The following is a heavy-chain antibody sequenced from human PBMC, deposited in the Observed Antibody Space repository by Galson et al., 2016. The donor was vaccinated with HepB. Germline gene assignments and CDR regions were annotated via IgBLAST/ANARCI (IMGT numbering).Heavy chain of an antibody. J-gene: IGHJ4*02. CDR1: GFTFDDYA. D-gene: IGHD2/OR15-2a*01. CDR2: INWDSTGI. V-gene: IGHV3-9*01. CDR3: AKDITTEASGLNY. Sequence: SLRLSCAASGFTFDDYAMHWVRQAPGKGLEWVSGINWDSTGIDYADSVKGRFNISRDNAKHSLYLQMNSLRTEDTALYYCAKDITTEASGLNYWGQGTLVTVSS.